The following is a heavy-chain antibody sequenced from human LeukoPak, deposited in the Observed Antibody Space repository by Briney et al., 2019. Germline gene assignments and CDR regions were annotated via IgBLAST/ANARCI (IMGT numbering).Heavy chain of an antibody. CDR1: GFPFSSYA. D-gene: IGHD3-22*01. CDR3: AKGDTYYYDSSGLC. Sequence: GGSLRLSCAASGFPFSSYAMNWVRQAPGKGLEWVSALSGSGSNTFYADSAKGRFTISRDNSKNTLYLQMNSLRAEDTAVYYCAKGDTYYYDSSGLCWGQGTLVTVSS. V-gene: IGHV3-23*01. J-gene: IGHJ4*02. CDR2: LSGSGSNT.